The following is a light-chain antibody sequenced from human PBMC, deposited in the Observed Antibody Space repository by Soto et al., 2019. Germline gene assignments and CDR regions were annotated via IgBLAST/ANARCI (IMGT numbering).Light chain of an antibody. CDR3: SSYAGTVL. V-gene: IGLV2-8*01. CDR1: SSDIGGYNF. CDR2: EVF. J-gene: IGLJ2*01. Sequence: QSVLTQPPSASGSPGQSVTISCTGTSSDIGGYNFVSWYQQHPGKAPKLIIYEVFKRPSGVPDRFSGSKSGNAASLTVSGLQAEDEADYYCSSYAGTVLFGGGTKLTV.